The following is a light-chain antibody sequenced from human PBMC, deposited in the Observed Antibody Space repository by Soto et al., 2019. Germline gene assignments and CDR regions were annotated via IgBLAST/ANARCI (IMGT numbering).Light chain of an antibody. CDR3: AAWNDRLNGPV. V-gene: IGLV1-44*01. Sequence: QSVLTQPPSASGTPGQRVTISCSGSGSDIGSKTVSWYQQLPGTAPKLLIYGNDQRPSGVPDRFSGSKSGTSASLAISGLQSEDEADYYCAAWNDRLNGPVFGGGTQLTVL. CDR1: GSDIGSKT. J-gene: IGLJ2*01. CDR2: GND.